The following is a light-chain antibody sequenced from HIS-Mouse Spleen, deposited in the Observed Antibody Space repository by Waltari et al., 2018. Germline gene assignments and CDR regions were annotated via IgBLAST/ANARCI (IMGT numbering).Light chain of an antibody. CDR1: SSDVGSSTL. J-gene: IGLJ3*02. CDR2: EGS. V-gene: IGLV2-23*01. CDR3: CSYAGSSTWV. Sequence: QSALTQPASVSGSPGQSITISCTGTSSDVGSSTLVPWYQQHPGKAPKLMIYEGSKRPSGVSNRFSGSKSGNTASLTISGLQAEDEADYYCCSYAGSSTWVFGGGTKLTVL.